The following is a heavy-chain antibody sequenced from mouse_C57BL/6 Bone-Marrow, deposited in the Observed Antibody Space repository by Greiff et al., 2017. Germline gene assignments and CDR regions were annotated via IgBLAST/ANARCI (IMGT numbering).Heavy chain of an antibody. CDR2: IDPENGDT. Sequence: EVQLQQSGAELVRPGASVKLSCTASGFNIKDDYMHWVKQRPEQGLEWIGWIDPENGDTEYASKFQGKATITADTSSNTAYLQISSLASGDTAVYYCTPYELGGYWGRGTALTVTS. J-gene: IGHJ2*01. CDR1: GFNIKDDY. CDR3: TPYELGGY. D-gene: IGHD2-3*01. V-gene: IGHV14-4*01.